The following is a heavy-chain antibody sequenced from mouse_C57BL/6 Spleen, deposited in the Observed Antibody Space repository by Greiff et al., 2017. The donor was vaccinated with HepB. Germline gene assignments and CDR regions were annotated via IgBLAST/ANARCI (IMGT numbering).Heavy chain of an antibody. V-gene: IGHV5-16*01. Sequence: DVKLVESEGGLVQPGSSMKLSCTASGFTFSDYYMAWVRQVPEKGLEWVANINYDGSSTYYLDSLKSRFIISRDNAKNILYLQMSSLKSEDTATYYCAREAGGEYFDYWGQGTTLTVSS. CDR2: INYDGSST. CDR1: GFTFSDYY. J-gene: IGHJ2*01. CDR3: AREAGGEYFDY.